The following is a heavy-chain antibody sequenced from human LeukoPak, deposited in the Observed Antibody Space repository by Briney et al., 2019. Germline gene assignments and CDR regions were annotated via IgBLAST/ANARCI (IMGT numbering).Heavy chain of an antibody. J-gene: IGHJ4*02. CDR1: GYSISSGYF. CDR3: AGSSSGVDY. CDR2: IYYSGST. D-gene: IGHD6-6*01. V-gene: IGHV4-38-2*02. Sequence: PSETLSLTCTVSGYSISSGYFWGWIRQPPGKGLEWIGSIYYSGSTYYNPSLKSRVTISVGTSKNQFSLKLSSVTAADTAVYYCAGSSSGVDYWGQGTLVTVSS.